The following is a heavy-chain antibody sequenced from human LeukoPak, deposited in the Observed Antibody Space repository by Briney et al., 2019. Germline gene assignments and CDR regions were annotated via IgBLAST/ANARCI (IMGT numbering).Heavy chain of an antibody. CDR1: GYTFTVYY. CDR3: ARGYCSAGDCYEFDY. Sequence: ASVKVSCKASGYTFTVYYVHWVRQAPGQGPEWMGWINPSNGGTNYAQKFHGRVTMTRDTSISTAYMELSRLKSDDTAVYYCARGYCSAGDCYEFDYWGQGVLVTVSS. D-gene: IGHD2-15*01. V-gene: IGHV1-2*02. CDR2: INPSNGGT. J-gene: IGHJ4*02.